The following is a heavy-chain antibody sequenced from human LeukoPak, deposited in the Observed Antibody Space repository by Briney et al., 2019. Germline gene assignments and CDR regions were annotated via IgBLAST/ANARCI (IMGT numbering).Heavy chain of an antibody. V-gene: IGHV3-66*01. CDR2: IYSGGGT. Sequence: GGSLRPSCAASGFTVSSSYMNWVRQAPGKGLEWVSLIYSGGGTYYADSVKGRFTISRDNSKNTLYLQMNSLRAEDTAVYYCARNYYDSSAYYYFDYWGQGTLVTVSS. CDR3: ARNYYDSSAYYYFDY. CDR1: GFTVSSSY. J-gene: IGHJ4*02. D-gene: IGHD3-22*01.